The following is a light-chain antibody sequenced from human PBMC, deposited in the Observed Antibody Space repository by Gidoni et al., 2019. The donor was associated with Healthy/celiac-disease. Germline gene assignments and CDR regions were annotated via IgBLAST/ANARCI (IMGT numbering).Light chain of an antibody. CDR1: SSNIGAGSD. J-gene: IGLJ3*02. CDR3: QSYDSSLSYWV. Sequence: QSVLTQPPSVSGAPGQRVTITCTGSSSNIGAGSDVHWSQQLPGTAPKLLIYGNSNRPSGVPDRFSGSKSGTSASLALTGLQAEDEADYYCQSYDSSLSYWVFGGGTKLTVL. CDR2: GNS. V-gene: IGLV1-40*01.